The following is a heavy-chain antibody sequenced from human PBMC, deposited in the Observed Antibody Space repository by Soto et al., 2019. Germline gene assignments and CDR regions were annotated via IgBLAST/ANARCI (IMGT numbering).Heavy chain of an antibody. Sequence: LSLTCTVSGASITYGAYSWSWIRQTPGKGLEWIGYINHLETTFYNPSFESRLTLSIDRTKNQFSLNLKSMSAADRAVYFCARGGGFDSFDYWRQGILVTVSS. V-gene: IGHV4-30-2*01. CDR1: GASITYGAYS. D-gene: IGHD3-10*01. CDR3: ARGGGFDSFDY. J-gene: IGHJ4*02. CDR2: INHLETT.